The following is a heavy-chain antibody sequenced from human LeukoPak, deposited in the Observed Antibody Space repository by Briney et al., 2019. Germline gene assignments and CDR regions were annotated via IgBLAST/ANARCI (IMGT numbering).Heavy chain of an antibody. CDR3: TRTWPGNTCFNF. J-gene: IGHJ4*02. CDR1: GFNFNDAW. D-gene: IGHD1-7*01. V-gene: IGHV3-15*01. CDR2: IKSISYGGTI. Sequence: GGSLRLSCAPSGFNFNDAWMNWVRQAPGKGLEWLGRIKSISYGGTIDYAAPVKGRFTISRDDSKNTLYLQMDSLETEDTAIYYCTRTWPGNTCFNFWGQGTLVTVSS.